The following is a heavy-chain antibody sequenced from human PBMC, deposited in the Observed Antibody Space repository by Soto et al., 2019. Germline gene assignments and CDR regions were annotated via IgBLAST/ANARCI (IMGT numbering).Heavy chain of an antibody. Sequence: QVQLMESGGGVVQPGRSLRLSCAASGFTFSSYGMHWVRQAPGKGLEWVAVISYDGSNKYYADSVKGRFTISRDNSKNTLYLQMNSLRAEDTAVYYCAKDRLPALRGVYTTYGMDVWGQGTTVTVSS. D-gene: IGHD3-10*01. V-gene: IGHV3-30*18. CDR1: GFTFSSYG. J-gene: IGHJ6*02. CDR2: ISYDGSNK. CDR3: AKDRLPALRGVYTTYGMDV.